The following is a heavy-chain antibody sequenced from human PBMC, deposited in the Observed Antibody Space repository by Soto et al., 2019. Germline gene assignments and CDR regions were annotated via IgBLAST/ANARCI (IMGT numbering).Heavy chain of an antibody. V-gene: IGHV3-30*18. J-gene: IGHJ6*02. CDR1: GFTFSSYG. CDR3: AKDLITMVRGVIIRPVHYYGMDV. CDR2: ISYDGSNK. Sequence: GGSLRLSCAASGFTFSSYGMHWVRQAPGKGLEWVAVISYDGSNKYYADSVKGRFTISRDNSKNTLYLQMNSLRAEDTAVYYCAKDLITMVRGVIIRPVHYYGMDVWGQGTTVTVSS. D-gene: IGHD3-10*01.